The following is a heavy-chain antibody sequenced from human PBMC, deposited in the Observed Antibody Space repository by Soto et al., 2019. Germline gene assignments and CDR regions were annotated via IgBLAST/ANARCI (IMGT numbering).Heavy chain of an antibody. D-gene: IGHD2-21*01. CDR2: ISYDGSNK. V-gene: IGHV3-30*03. CDR1: GFIFSHYW. Sequence: HLGGSLRLSCAASGFIFSHYWMSWVRQAPGKGLEWVAVISYDGSNKYYADSVKGRFTISRDNSKNTLYLQMNSLRAEDTALYYWARVRNAISVDDFDIWRQGTMVTVSS. J-gene: IGHJ3*02. CDR3: ARVRNAISVDDFDI.